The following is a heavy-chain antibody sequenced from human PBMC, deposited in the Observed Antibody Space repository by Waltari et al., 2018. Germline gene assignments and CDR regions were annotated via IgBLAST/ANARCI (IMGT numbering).Heavy chain of an antibody. V-gene: IGHV3-73*01. J-gene: IGHJ4*02. CDR1: GFSCRVST. CDR3: SGGEVTGTDF. Sequence: EVQVVESGGGLVQPGGSLQLSCATSGFSCRVSTIHWVRQTSGKGLEWVGRIRREPYNYATAYSASVKGRFTISRDDSKNTAYLQMNSLMTEDTAVYYCSGGEVTGTDFWGQGTLVTVSS. CDR2: IRREPYNYAT. D-gene: IGHD6-19*01.